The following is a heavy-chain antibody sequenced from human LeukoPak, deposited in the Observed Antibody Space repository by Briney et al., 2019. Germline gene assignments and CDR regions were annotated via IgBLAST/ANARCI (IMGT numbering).Heavy chain of an antibody. Sequence: PSETLSLTCTVSGGSIRSYYWSWIRQPPREGLEWIGYIYYTGSTNYNPSLKSRVTISVDTSKNQFSLNLISVTAADTAVYYCARVLPYSSGWGVDYWGQGALVTVSS. CDR2: IYYTGST. CDR3: ARVLPYSSGWGVDY. J-gene: IGHJ4*02. D-gene: IGHD6-19*01. CDR1: GGSIRSYY. V-gene: IGHV4-59*01.